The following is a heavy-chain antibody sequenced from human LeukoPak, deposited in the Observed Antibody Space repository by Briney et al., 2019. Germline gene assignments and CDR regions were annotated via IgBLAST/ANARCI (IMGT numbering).Heavy chain of an antibody. Sequence: PSETLSLTCTVSSDSFRSYYWAWIRQPAGKGLEWLGRLYPGVSTNYSPSLKSRLTMSVDTSKNQFSLKLTSMTAADTAVYFCARSAVTRAGVFDYWGRGTLVTVSS. V-gene: IGHV4-4*07. CDR1: SDSFRSYY. D-gene: IGHD4-17*01. CDR3: ARSAVTRAGVFDY. CDR2: LYPGVST. J-gene: IGHJ4*02.